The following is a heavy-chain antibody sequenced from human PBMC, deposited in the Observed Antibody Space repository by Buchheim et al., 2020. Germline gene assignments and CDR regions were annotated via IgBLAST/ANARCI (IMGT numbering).Heavy chain of an antibody. V-gene: IGHV3-30*03. D-gene: IGHD5-18*01. CDR1: GFTFSSYG. CDR2: ISYDGSNK. J-gene: IGHJ4*02. Sequence: QVQLVESGGGVVQPGRSLRLSCAASGFTFSSYGMHWVRQAPGKGLEWVAVISYDGSNKYYADSVKGRFPISRDNSKTTLYLQMNSLRAEDTAVYYCARGPRWIQLWDYYFDYWGQGTL. CDR3: ARGPRWIQLWDYYFDY.